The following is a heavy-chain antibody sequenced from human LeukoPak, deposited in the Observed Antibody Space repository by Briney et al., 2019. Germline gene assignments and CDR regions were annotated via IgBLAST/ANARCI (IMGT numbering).Heavy chain of an antibody. J-gene: IGHJ4*02. Sequence: GGSLRLSCAASGFTFSSYAMSWVRQAPGKGLEWVSSISSSSTYIYYADSVKGRFTISRDNAKNSLYLQMNSLRAEDTALYYCARVSLQWEFSYFDYWGQGTLVTVSS. D-gene: IGHD1-26*01. CDR1: GFTFSSYA. CDR2: ISSSSTYI. V-gene: IGHV3-21*04. CDR3: ARVSLQWEFSYFDY.